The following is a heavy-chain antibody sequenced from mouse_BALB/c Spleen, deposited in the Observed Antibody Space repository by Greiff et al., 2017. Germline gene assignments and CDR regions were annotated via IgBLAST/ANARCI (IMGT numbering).Heavy chain of an antibody. V-gene: IGHV14-3*02. CDR2: IDPANGNT. Sequence: EVQLQQSGAELVKPGASVKLSCTASGFNIKDTYMHWVKQRPEQGLEWIGRIDPANGNTKYDPKFQGKATITADTSSNTAYLQLSSLTSEDTAVYYCARSLITTDYYAMDYWGQGTSVTVSS. CDR1: GFNIKDTY. CDR3: ARSLITTDYYAMDY. J-gene: IGHJ4*01. D-gene: IGHD1-2*01.